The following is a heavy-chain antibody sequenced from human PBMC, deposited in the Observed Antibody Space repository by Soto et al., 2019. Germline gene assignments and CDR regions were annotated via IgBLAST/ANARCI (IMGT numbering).Heavy chain of an antibody. V-gene: IGHV3-23*01. CDR1: GFIFGNYM. CDR2: IRDGGENT. CDR3: APHVHCSGGSCHYDAFDI. J-gene: IGHJ3*02. Sequence: EVQLLESGGGLVQPGESLRLSCAFSGFIFGNYMMTWVRQAPGKGLEWVSTIRDGGENTYYADSVKGRFTISRDNSQNTLYLQMNSLGVEDSAVYYCAPHVHCSGGSCHYDAFDIRGQGTMVTVSS. D-gene: IGHD2-15*01.